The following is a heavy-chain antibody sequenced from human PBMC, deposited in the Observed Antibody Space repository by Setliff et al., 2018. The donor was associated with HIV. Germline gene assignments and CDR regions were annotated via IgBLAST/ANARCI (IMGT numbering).Heavy chain of an antibody. J-gene: IGHJ4*02. V-gene: IGHV3-21*01. Sequence: PGGSLRLSCAASGFTFSSYSMNWVRQAPGKGLEWVSSISSSSSYIYYADSVKGRFTISRDNAKNSLYLQMNSLRAEDTAVYYCAREYYYDSSGYYPDFDYWGQGTLVTVS. CDR2: ISSSSSYI. CDR1: GFTFSSYS. CDR3: AREYYYDSSGYYPDFDY. D-gene: IGHD3-22*01.